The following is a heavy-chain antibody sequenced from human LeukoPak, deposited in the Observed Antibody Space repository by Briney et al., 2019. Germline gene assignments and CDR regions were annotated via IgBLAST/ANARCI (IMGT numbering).Heavy chain of an antibody. CDR1: GGSFSGYY. D-gene: IGHD6-13*01. V-gene: IGHV4-31*11. Sequence: PSETLSLTCAVYGGSFSGYYWSWIRQHPGKGLEWIGYIYYSGSTYYNPSLKSRVTISVDTSKNQFSLKLSSVTAADTAVYYCARRSIAAAGDFFDYWGQGTLVTVSS. CDR2: IYYSGST. J-gene: IGHJ4*02. CDR3: ARRSIAAAGDFFDY.